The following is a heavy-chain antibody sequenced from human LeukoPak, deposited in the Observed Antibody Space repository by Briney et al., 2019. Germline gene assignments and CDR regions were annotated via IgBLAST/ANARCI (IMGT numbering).Heavy chain of an antibody. CDR3: ARVRGTMVRGVLYYYGMDV. Sequence: GGPLKTSFKGSGSSFTSYWIGWLRRMPGKGLEWMGIIYPGDSDTSYSPSFQGHVTSSADKSIRTAYLQWSSLKASDTAMYYCARVRGTMVRGVLYYYGMDVWGQGTTVTVSS. CDR1: GSSFTSYW. D-gene: IGHD3-10*01. V-gene: IGHV5-51*01. CDR2: IYPGDSDT. J-gene: IGHJ6*02.